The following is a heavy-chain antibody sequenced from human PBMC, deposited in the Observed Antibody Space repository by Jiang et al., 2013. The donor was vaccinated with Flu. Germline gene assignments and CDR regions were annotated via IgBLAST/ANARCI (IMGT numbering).Heavy chain of an antibody. CDR2: INTNTGNP. V-gene: IGHV7-4-1*02. J-gene: IGHJ4*02. CDR1: GYTFTTYA. Sequence: KASGYTFTTYAMNWVRQAPGQGLEWMGWINTNTGNPTYAQGFTGRFVFSLDTSVSTAYLQISSLKAEDTAVYYCARGATGSDCWGQGTLVTVSS. CDR3: ARGATGSDC.